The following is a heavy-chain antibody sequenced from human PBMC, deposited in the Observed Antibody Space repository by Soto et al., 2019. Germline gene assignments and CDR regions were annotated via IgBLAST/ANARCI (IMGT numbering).Heavy chain of an antibody. CDR2: IKYDGSEK. J-gene: IGHJ3*02. CDR3: AKAQI. Sequence: GGSLRLSCAASGFTFSSYWMSWVRQAPGRGLEWMANIKYDGSEKYYADSVEGRFTISRDNSKNTQYLQMNSLRAEDTAVYYCAKAQIWGQGTMVTVSS. CDR1: GFTFSSYW. V-gene: IGHV3-7*01.